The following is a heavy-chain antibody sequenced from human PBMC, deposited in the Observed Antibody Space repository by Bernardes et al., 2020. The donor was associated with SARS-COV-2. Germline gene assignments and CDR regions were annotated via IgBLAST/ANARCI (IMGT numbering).Heavy chain of an antibody. CDR3: ARVEGSSWYWNY. J-gene: IGHJ4*02. V-gene: IGHV3-48*04. CDR1: GFTFRSYS. CDR2: IRTSSSTM. D-gene: IGHD6-13*01. Sequence: GGSLRLSCAASGFTFRSYSMNWVRQAPGKGLEWVSYIRTSSSTMHYADSVKGRFTISRDNAKNSLSLQMNSLRAEDTAVYYCARVEGSSWYWNYWGQGTLVTVSS.